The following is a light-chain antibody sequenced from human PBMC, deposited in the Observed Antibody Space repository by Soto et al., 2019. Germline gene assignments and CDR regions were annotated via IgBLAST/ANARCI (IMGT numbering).Light chain of an antibody. V-gene: IGKV3-20*01. CDR1: QSVSNNY. CDR2: GAS. J-gene: IGKJ5*01. CDR3: QQYVSAPIT. Sequence: EIVLTQSPGTLSLSPGERATLSCRASQSVSNNYLAWYQQKPGQAPRLLIYGASNRATGIPDRFSGSGSGTDFTLTISRLEPEDFAVYYCQQYVSAPITFGQGTRLEI.